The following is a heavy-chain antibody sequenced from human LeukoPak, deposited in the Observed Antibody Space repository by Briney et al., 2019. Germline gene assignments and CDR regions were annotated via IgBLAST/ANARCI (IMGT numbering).Heavy chain of an antibody. CDR1: GFTVSSNY. CDR2: IYSGGST. Sequence: QSGGSLRLSCAASGFTVSSNYMSWVRQAPGKGLEWVSIIYSGGSTYYADSVKGRFTISRDNSKNTLYLQMNSLRAEDTAVYYCAKEEVISGNHGVYFDYWGQGTLVTVSS. J-gene: IGHJ4*02. V-gene: IGHV3-66*02. CDR3: AKEEVISGNHGVYFDY. D-gene: IGHD3-22*01.